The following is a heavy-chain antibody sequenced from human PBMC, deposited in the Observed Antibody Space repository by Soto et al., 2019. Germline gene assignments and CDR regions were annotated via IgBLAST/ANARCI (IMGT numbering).Heavy chain of an antibody. D-gene: IGHD6-13*01. V-gene: IGHV4-34*01. CDR1: GGSFSGYY. CDR3: ARGSVGYSSSWYREDYYYDGMDV. J-gene: IGHJ6*02. Sequence: SETLSLTCAVYGGSFSGYYWSWIRQPPGKGLEWIGEINHSGSTNYNPSLKSRVTISVDTSKNQFSLKLSSVTAADTAVYYCARGSVGYSSSWYREDYYYDGMDVWGQGNTVT. CDR2: INHSGST.